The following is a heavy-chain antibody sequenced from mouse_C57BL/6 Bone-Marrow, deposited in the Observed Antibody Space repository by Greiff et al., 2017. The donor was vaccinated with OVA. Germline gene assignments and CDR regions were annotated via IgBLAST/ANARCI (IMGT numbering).Heavy chain of an antibody. CDR1: GYTFTSYW. CDR3: ARYYGSSLDY. V-gene: IGHV1-59*01. D-gene: IGHD1-1*01. J-gene: IGHJ2*01. CDR2: IDPSDSYT. Sequence: QVQLQQPGAELVRPGTSVKLSCKASGYTFTSYWMHWVKQRPGHGLEWIGVIDPSDSYTNYNQKFKGKATVTVDTSSSTAYMQLSSLTSEDSAVYYCARYYGSSLDYWGQGTTLTVSS.